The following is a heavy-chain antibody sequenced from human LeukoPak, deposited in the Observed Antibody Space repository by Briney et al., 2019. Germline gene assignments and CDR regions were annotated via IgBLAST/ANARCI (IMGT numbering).Heavy chain of an antibody. D-gene: IGHD3-9*01. CDR1: GFTFSSYE. CDR3: ARGKSDWLLSLYGMDV. CDR2: ISSSGSTI. Sequence: PGGSLRLSCAASGFTFSSYEMNWVRQAPGKGLEWVSYISSSGSTIYYADSVKGRFTISRDNAKNSLYLQMNSLRAEDTAVYYCARGKSDWLLSLYGMDVWGQGTTVTVSS. V-gene: IGHV3-48*03. J-gene: IGHJ6*02.